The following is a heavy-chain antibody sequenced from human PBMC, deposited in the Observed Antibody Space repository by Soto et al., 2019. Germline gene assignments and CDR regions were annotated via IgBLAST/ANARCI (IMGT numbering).Heavy chain of an antibody. V-gene: IGHV4-34*01. CDR2: INHSGST. D-gene: IGHD3-10*01. CDR1: GGSFSGYY. J-gene: IGHJ6*02. CDR3: ERVSGIYYYGMDV. Sequence: LETLSLPCAGYGGSFSGYYWSWIRQPPGKGLEWIGEINHSGSTNYNPSLKSRVTISVDTSKNQVSLKLSSVTAADTAVYYWERVSGIYYYGMDVWGQGTTVTVSS.